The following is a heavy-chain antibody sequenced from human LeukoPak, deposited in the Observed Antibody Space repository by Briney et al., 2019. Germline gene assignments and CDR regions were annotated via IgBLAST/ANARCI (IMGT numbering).Heavy chain of an antibody. V-gene: IGHV3-23*01. CDR2: ISGLGDST. Sequence: GGSLRLSCVASGFSFSNYAMSWVRQAPGQGLEWVSAISGLGDSTYYADSVEGRFTISRDNSKNTLYLQMNSLRAEDTAVYYCARDASYGYFSCDYWGQGTLVTVSS. CDR1: GFSFSNYA. J-gene: IGHJ4*02. CDR3: ARDASYGYFSCDY. D-gene: IGHD5-18*01.